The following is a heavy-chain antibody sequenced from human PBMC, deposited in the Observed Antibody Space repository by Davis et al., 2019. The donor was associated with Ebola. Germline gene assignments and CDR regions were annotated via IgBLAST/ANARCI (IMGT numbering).Heavy chain of an antibody. CDR1: GFTFSGSA. CDR3: TGNADGYNYRDY. D-gene: IGHD5-24*01. Sequence: GESLKISCAASGFTFSGSAMHWVRQASGKGLEWVGRIRSKANSYATAYAASVKGRFTISRDDSKNTAYLQMNSLKTEDTAVYYCTGNADGYNYRDYWGQGTLVTVSS. V-gene: IGHV3-73*01. J-gene: IGHJ4*02. CDR2: IRSKANSYAT.